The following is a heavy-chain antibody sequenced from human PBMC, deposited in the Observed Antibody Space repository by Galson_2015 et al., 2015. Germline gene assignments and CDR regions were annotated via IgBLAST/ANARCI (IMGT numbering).Heavy chain of an antibody. J-gene: IGHJ3*02. D-gene: IGHD3-22*01. Sequence: SVKVSCKASGYTFTSYAMHWVRQAPGQRLEWMGWINAGNGNTKYSQKFQGRVTITRDTSASTAYMELSSLRSEDTAVYYCARGRGSSGYYLDAFDIWGQGNPGHRLL. CDR1: GYTFTSYA. CDR2: INAGNGNT. V-gene: IGHV1-3*01. CDR3: ARGRGSSGYYLDAFDI.